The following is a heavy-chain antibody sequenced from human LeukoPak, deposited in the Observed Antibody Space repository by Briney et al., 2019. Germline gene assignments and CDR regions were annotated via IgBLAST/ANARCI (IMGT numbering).Heavy chain of an antibody. CDR3: AKAHCTNGVCYTLDAFDI. CDR1: GFTFSSYS. V-gene: IGHV3-30*18. CDR2: ISYDGSNK. Sequence: GGSLRLSCAASGFTFSSYSMHWVRQAPGKGLEWVAVISYDGSNKYYADSVKGRFTISRDNSKNTLYLQMNSLRAEDTAVYYCAKAHCTNGVCYTLDAFDIWGQGTMVTVSS. J-gene: IGHJ3*02. D-gene: IGHD2-8*01.